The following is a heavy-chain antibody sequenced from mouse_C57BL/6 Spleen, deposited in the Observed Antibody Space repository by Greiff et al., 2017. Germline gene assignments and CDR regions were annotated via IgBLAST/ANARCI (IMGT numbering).Heavy chain of an antibody. CDR1: GYTFTSYW. CDR3: ARAGYGYDGDYYAMDY. J-gene: IGHJ4*01. V-gene: IGHV1-52*01. D-gene: IGHD2-2*01. Sequence: VQLQQPGAELVRPGSSVKLSCKASGYTFTSYWMHWVKQRPIQGLEWIGNIDPSDSETHYNPKFKDKATLTVDKSSSTAYMQLSSLTSEDSAVYYCARAGYGYDGDYYAMDYWGQGTSVTVSS. CDR2: IDPSDSET.